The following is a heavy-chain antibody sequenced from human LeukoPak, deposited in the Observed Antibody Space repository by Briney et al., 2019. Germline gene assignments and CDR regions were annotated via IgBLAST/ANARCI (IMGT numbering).Heavy chain of an antibody. CDR3: ARDFSGSYYFDY. D-gene: IGHD1-26*01. J-gene: IGHJ4*02. Sequence: SETLSLTCTVSGGSISSHYWSWIRQPPGKGLNRIGYIYYSGSTNYNPSLKSRVTISVDTSKNQFSLKLSSVTAADTAVYYCARDFSGSYYFDYWGQGTLVTVSS. V-gene: IGHV4-59*11. CDR2: IYYSGST. CDR1: GGSISSHY.